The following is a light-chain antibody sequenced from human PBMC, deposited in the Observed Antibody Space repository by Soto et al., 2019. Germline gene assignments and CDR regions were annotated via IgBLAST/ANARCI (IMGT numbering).Light chain of an antibody. Sequence: DILMTQSPATLSLSPGGRATLSCRASQSVSSNLAWYQQKPGQAPRLLIQRASTRATGIPARFSGSGSGTEFTLTISSLQSEDFAVYFCQQYNNWPGTFGQGTKLEIK. V-gene: IGKV3-15*01. J-gene: IGKJ1*01. CDR2: RAS. CDR3: QQYNNWPGT. CDR1: QSVSSN.